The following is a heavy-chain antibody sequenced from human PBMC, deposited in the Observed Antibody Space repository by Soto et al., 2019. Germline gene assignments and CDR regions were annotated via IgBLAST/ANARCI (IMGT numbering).Heavy chain of an antibody. CDR1: GGSISSYY. J-gene: IGHJ4*02. D-gene: IGHD3-22*01. Sequence: SETLSLTCTVSGGSISSYYWSWIRQPPGKGLEWIGYIYYSGSTNYNPSLKSRVTISVDTSKNQFSLKLSSVTAAGTAVYYCASDRLGRYYFDYWGQGALVTVSS. CDR3: ASDRLGRYYFDY. CDR2: IYYSGST. V-gene: IGHV4-59*01.